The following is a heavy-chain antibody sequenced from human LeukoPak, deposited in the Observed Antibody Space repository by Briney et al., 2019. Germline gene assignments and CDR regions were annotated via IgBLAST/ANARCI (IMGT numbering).Heavy chain of an antibody. CDR3: ARGFYGSGSYYN. Sequence: SETLSLTCAVYGGSFSGYYWSWIRQPPGKGLEWIGETNHSGSTNYNPSLKSRVTISVDTSKNQFSLKLSSVTAADTAVYYCARGFYGSGSYYNWGQGTLVTVSS. V-gene: IGHV4-34*01. CDR2: TNHSGST. CDR1: GGSFSGYY. J-gene: IGHJ4*02. D-gene: IGHD3-10*01.